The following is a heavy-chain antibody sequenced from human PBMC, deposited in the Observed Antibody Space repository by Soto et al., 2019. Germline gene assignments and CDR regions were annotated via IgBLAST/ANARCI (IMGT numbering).Heavy chain of an antibody. V-gene: IGHV1-69*13. CDR3: ARDLSDYGDYGAFDI. D-gene: IGHD4-17*01. J-gene: IGHJ3*02. CDR1: GGTFSSYA. CDR2: IIPIFGTA. Sequence: ASVKVSCKASGGTFSSYAISWVRQAPGQGLEWMGGIIPIFGTANYAQKFQGRVTITADESTSTAYMELSSLRSEDTAVYYCARDLSDYGDYGAFDIWGQGXMVTV.